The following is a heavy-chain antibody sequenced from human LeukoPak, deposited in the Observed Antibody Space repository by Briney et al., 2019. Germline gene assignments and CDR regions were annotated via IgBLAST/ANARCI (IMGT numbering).Heavy chain of an antibody. CDR1: GGSISSSSYY. D-gene: IGHD3-3*01. J-gene: IGHJ5*02. CDR3: ARPRRLTLFGVVDPNWFDP. CDR2: IYYSGST. Sequence: SETLSLTCTVSGGSISSSSYYWGWIRQPPGKGLEWIGYIYYSGSTNYNPSLKSRVTISVDTSKNQFSLKLSSVTAADTAVYYCARPRRLTLFGVVDPNWFDPWGQGTLVTVSS. V-gene: IGHV4-61*05.